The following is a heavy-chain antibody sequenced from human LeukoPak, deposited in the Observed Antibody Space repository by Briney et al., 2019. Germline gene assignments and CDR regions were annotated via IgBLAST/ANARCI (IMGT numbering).Heavy chain of an antibody. J-gene: IGHJ4*02. CDR3: ASLDFWSGYFDY. CDR1: GGSISSYY. V-gene: IGHV4-59*01. Sequence: SETLSLTCTVSGGSISSYYWSWIREPPGKGLEWIGYIYYSGSTSYNPSLKSRVTISVDTSKNQFSLKLSSVTAADTAVYYCASLDFWSGYFDYWGQGTLVTVSS. CDR2: IYYSGST. D-gene: IGHD3-3*01.